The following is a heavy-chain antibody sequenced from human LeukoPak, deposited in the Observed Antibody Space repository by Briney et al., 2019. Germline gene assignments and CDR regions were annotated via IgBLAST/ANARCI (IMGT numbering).Heavy chain of an antibody. CDR2: INSDGSST. Sequence: GGSLRLSCAASGFTFSRYWMHWVRQAPGKGLVWVSRINSDGSSTSYADSVKGRFTISRDNAKNTLYLQMNGLRAEDTAVYYCASALKILSTYYYGSGSYGGWFDPWGQGTLVTVSS. J-gene: IGHJ5*02. V-gene: IGHV3-74*01. D-gene: IGHD3-10*01. CDR1: GFTFSRYW. CDR3: ASALKILSTYYYGSGSYGGWFDP.